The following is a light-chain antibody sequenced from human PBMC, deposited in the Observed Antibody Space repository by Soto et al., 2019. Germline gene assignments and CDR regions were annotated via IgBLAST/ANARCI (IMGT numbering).Light chain of an antibody. CDR3: QQRSNWPIT. J-gene: IGKJ5*01. CDR2: DAS. Sequence: EIVLTQSPATLSLSPGERATLCCRASQSVSSYLAWFRQKPGQAPRLLIYDASNRATGIPARISGSGSGTDFTLTISSLEPEDFAVYYCQQRSNWPITFGQGTRLEIK. CDR1: QSVSSY. V-gene: IGKV3-11*01.